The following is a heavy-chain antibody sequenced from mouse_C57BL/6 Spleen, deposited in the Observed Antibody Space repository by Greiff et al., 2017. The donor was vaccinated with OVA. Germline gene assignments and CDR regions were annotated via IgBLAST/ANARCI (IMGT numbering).Heavy chain of an antibody. D-gene: IGHD1-1*01. V-gene: IGHV1-52*01. CDR1: GYTFTSYW. CDR2: IDPSDSET. CDR3: AIYGSSTGY. J-gene: IGHJ2*01. Sequence: QVQLQQPGAELVRPGSSVKLSCKASGYTFTSYWMHWVKQRPIQGLEWIGNIDPSDSETHYNQKFKDKAKLTVDKSSSTAYMLLSSLTSEDSAVYYCAIYGSSTGYWGQGTTLTVSS.